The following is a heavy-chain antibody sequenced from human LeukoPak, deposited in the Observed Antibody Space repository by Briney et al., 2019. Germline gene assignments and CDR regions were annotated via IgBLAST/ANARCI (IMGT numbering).Heavy chain of an antibody. J-gene: IGHJ4*02. Sequence: SETLSLTCTVSGGSISSYYWSWIRQPPGKGLEWIGYIYYSGSTNYNPSLKSRVTISVDTSKNQFSLKLSSVTAADTAVYYCARGHEIFGVVTNFDYWGQGTLVTVSS. D-gene: IGHD3-3*01. V-gene: IGHV4-59*01. CDR2: IYYSGST. CDR3: ARGHEIFGVVTNFDY. CDR1: GGSISSYY.